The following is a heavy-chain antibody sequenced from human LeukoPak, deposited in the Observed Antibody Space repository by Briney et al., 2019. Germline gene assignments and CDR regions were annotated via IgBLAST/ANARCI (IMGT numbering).Heavy chain of an antibody. Sequence: GASVKVSCKASGYTFTSYYMHWVRQAPGQGLEWMGIINPSGGSTSYAQKFQGRVTMTRDTSTSTVYMELSSLRSEDTAVYYCAREGGFHDFGSGHHHNTWFDPWGKGTLVTVSS. CDR1: GYTFTSYY. J-gene: IGHJ5*02. CDR3: AREGGFHDFGSGHHHNTWFDP. CDR2: INPSGGST. D-gene: IGHD3-3*01. V-gene: IGHV1-46*01.